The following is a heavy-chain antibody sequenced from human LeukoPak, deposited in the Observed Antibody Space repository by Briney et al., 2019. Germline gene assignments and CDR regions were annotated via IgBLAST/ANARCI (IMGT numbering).Heavy chain of an antibody. CDR1: GGSISNYY. Sequence: SETLSLTCSVSGGSISNYYWSWIRRPAGKGLEWIGRIYASGITDYKPSLKSRVTMSLDTSKNQFSLKLSSVTAADTAVYYCARPDTGSQGAFGIWGQGTMVTASS. CDR2: IYASGIT. CDR3: ARPDTGSQGAFGI. V-gene: IGHV4-4*07. J-gene: IGHJ3*02. D-gene: IGHD1-1*01.